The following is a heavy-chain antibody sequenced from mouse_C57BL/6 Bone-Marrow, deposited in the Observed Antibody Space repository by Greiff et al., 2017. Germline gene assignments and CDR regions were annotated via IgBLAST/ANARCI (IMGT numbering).Heavy chain of an antibody. V-gene: IGHV1-9*01. D-gene: IGHD1-1*01. CDR2: ILPGIGST. Sequence: QVQLKQSGAELMKPGASVKLSCKATGYTFTGYWIEWVKQRPGHGLEWIGEILPGIGSTNYNEKFKGKATLTADTSSNTAYMQLSSLTTEDSAIYCWERSRFGTTYWYLDVGGTGTTVTVSS. CDR1: GYTFTGYW. J-gene: IGHJ1*03. CDR3: ERSRFGTTYWYLDV.